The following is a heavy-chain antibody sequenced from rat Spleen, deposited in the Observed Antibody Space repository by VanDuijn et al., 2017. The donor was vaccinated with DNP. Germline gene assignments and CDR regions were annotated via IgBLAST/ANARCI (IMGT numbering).Heavy chain of an antibody. CDR2: ISTSGGST. CDR1: GFTFSSFP. Sequence: EVQLVESGGGLVQPGRSMKLSCAASGFTFSSFPMAWVRQAPTKGLEWVATISTSGGSTYYRDSVKGRFTISRDNAKSTLYLQMNSLRSEDTATYYCTRVIYYYLDYWGQGVMVTVSS. D-gene: IGHD1-1*01. J-gene: IGHJ2*01. CDR3: TRVIYYYLDY. V-gene: IGHV5-46*01.